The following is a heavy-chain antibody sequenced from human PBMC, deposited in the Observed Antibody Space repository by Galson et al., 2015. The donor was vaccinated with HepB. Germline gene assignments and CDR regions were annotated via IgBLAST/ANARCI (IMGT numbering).Heavy chain of an antibody. Sequence: SLRLSCAASGFTFSNAWMSWVRQASGKGLEWVGRIKSKTDGGTTDYAAPVKGRFTISRDDSKNTLYLQMNSLKTEDTAVYYCTTESYYYGSGTRGSDYYYYYGMDVWGQGTTVTVSS. V-gene: IGHV3-15*01. D-gene: IGHD3-10*01. CDR1: GFTFSNAW. CDR2: IKSKTDGGTT. CDR3: TTESYYYGSGTRGSDYYYYYGMDV. J-gene: IGHJ6*02.